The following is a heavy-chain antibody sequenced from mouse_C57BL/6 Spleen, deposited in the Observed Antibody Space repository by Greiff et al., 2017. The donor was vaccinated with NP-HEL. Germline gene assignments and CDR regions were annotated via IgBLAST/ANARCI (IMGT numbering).Heavy chain of an antibody. J-gene: IGHJ1*03. CDR2: ISSGSSTI. Sequence: EVQRVESGGGLVKPGGSLQLSCAASGFTFSDYGMHWVRQAPETGLEWVAYISSGSSTIYYADTVKGRFTISRDNAKNTLFLQMTSLRSEDTAMYYCAREGIYYYGSSYGWYFDVWGTGTTVTVSS. CDR1: GFTFSDYG. V-gene: IGHV5-17*01. CDR3: AREGIYYYGSSYGWYFDV. D-gene: IGHD1-1*01.